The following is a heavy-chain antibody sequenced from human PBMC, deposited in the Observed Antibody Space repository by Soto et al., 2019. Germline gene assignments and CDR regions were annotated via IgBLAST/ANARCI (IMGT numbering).Heavy chain of an antibody. Sequence: WASVKVSCKASGYTFTSYGISWVRQAPGQGLEWMGWISAYNGNTNYAQKLQGRVTMTTDTSTSTAYMELRSLRSDDTAVYYCAIDRTSLLWFGELSYYYYYGMDVWGQGTTVTVSS. CDR3: AIDRTSLLWFGELSYYYYYGMDV. D-gene: IGHD3-10*01. J-gene: IGHJ6*02. CDR1: GYTFTSYG. V-gene: IGHV1-18*01. CDR2: ISAYNGNT.